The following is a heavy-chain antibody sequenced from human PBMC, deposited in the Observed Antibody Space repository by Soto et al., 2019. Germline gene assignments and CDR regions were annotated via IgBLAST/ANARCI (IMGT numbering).Heavy chain of an antibody. CDR1: GFIVSSIY. Sequence: EVQLVESGGGLVQPGGSLRLSCAASGFIVSSIYMIWVRQAPGKGLEWVSVIYSGGNTYYAESVQGRCTISRDNSKNTLYLHMNSLRAEDTAVYYCARTFDYWGQGTLVTVSS. V-gene: IGHV3-66*01. CDR2: IYSGGNT. J-gene: IGHJ4*02. CDR3: ARTFDY.